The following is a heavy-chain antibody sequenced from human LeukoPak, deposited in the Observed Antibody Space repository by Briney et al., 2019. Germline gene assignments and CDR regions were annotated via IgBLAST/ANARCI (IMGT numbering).Heavy chain of an antibody. CDR2: INPNSGGS. V-gene: IGHV1-2*02. CDR3: ARSAQRNYYDSSGYYWDY. Sequence: ASVRVSCKASGYTFTGYYMHCVRQAPGQGLEWMGWINPNSGGSNYAQKFQGRVTMTRDTSISTAYMELSSLRSDDTAVYYCARSAQRNYYDSSGYYWDYWGQGTLVTVSS. J-gene: IGHJ4*02. D-gene: IGHD3-22*01. CDR1: GYTFTGYY.